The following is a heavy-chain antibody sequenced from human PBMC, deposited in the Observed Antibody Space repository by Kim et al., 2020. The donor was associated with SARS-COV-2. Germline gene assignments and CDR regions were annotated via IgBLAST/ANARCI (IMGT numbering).Heavy chain of an antibody. Sequence: ASVKVSCKASGYTFTSYAMHWVRQAPGQRLEWMGWINAGNGNTKYSQKFQGRVTITRDTSASTAYMELSSLRSEDTAVYYCARDTPSQLYRYYYYGMDVWGQGTTVTVSS. CDR3: ARDTPSQLYRYYYYGMDV. V-gene: IGHV1-3*01. CDR2: INAGNGNT. D-gene: IGHD3-10*01. J-gene: IGHJ6*02. CDR1: GYTFTSYA.